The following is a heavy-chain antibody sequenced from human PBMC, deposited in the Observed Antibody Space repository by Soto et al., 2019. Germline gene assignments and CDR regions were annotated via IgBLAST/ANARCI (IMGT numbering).Heavy chain of an antibody. D-gene: IGHD2-2*01. CDR3: ARYISLPASVDNWFDP. V-gene: IGHV2-26*01. J-gene: IGHJ5*02. CDR2: IFSNGEK. CDR1: GFSLNNAGMG. Sequence: QVTLKESGPVLVKPTETLMLTCTVSGFSLNNAGMGVSWIRQPPGMALEWLAHIFSNGEKSYTPSLETRLTISKDTSKRQVVLTMTNMDPVDTATYFCARYISLPASVDNWFDPWGQGTLVTVSS.